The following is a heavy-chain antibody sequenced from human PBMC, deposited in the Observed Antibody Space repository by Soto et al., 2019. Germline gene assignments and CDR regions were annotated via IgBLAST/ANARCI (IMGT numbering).Heavy chain of an antibody. CDR2: TDNSGST. CDR1: GGSISNYF. J-gene: IGHJ4*02. CDR3: ARGGQDFWSGPFDY. Sequence: SETLSLTCTVSGGSISNYFCNWIRQPAGKGLEWIGRTDNSGSTNYNPSLKSRITMSADTSRNQFSLKLNSVTAADTAVYYCARGGQDFWSGPFDYWGQGALVTVYS. V-gene: IGHV4-4*07. D-gene: IGHD3-3*01.